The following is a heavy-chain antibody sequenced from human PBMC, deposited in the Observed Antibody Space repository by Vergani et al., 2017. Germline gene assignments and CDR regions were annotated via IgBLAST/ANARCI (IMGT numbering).Heavy chain of an antibody. D-gene: IGHD3-22*01. V-gene: IGHV3-30*18. J-gene: IGHJ4*02. Sequence: QVQLVESGGGVVQPVRSLRLSCETSGLMFNNYGMHWVRQAPGKGLEWVAVISSDGSNKHYADSVKGRFTISRDNSQNTLYLQMDSLTAEDTAIYFCVNGYYYDQSGLASFDYWGQGTLVTVSS. CDR3: VNGYYYDQSGLASFDY. CDR1: GLMFNNYG. CDR2: ISSDGSNK.